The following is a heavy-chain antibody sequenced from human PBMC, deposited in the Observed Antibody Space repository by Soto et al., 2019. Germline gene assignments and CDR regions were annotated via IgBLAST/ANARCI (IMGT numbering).Heavy chain of an antibody. CDR2: IWYDGSNK. J-gene: IGHJ6*02. V-gene: IGHV3-33*01. Sequence: QVQLVESGGGVVQPGRSLRLSCAASGFTFSSYGMHWVRQAPGKGLEWVAVIWYDGSNKYYADSVKGRFTISRDNSKNTLYLQTNSLRAEDTAVYYCARELGSSYYYYGMDVWGQGTTVTVSS. CDR3: ARELGSSYYYYGMDV. D-gene: IGHD3-10*01. CDR1: GFTFSSYG.